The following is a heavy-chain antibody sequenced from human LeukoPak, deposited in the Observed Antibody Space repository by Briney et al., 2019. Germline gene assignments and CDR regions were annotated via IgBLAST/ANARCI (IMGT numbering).Heavy chain of an antibody. D-gene: IGHD3-22*01. J-gene: IGHJ5*02. Sequence: ASVKVSCKASGYTFTSYGISWVRQAPGQGLEWMGWISAYNGNTNYAQKLQGRVTMTTDTSTSTAYMELRSLRSDDTAVYYCASTYYYDSSAMGWFDPWGLGTLVTVSS. CDR2: ISAYNGNT. CDR1: GYTFTSYG. CDR3: ASTYYYDSSAMGWFDP. V-gene: IGHV1-18*01.